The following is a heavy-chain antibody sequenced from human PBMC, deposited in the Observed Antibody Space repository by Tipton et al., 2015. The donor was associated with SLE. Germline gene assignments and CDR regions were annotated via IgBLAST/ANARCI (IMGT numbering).Heavy chain of an antibody. Sequence: TLSLTCTVSGGPIRSGAYLWSWIRQHPGKGLEWIGYIYYSGRTDYNPSLKSRISISVDTSKNQFSLNLSSVTAADTAVYYCARQEVGQVRTPPWFDPWGQGTLVTVSS. D-gene: IGHD2-15*01. CDR3: ARQEVGQVRTPPWFDP. CDR2: IYYSGRT. J-gene: IGHJ5*02. V-gene: IGHV4-31*03. CDR1: GGPIRSGAYL.